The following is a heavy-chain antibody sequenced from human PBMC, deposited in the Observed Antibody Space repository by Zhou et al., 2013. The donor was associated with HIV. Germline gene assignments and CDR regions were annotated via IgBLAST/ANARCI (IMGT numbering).Heavy chain of an antibody. Sequence: QVQLVQSGTEVKKPGSSVQVSCKASEDFFTNYAVNWVRQAPGQGLEWMGGIIPIVGTPRYAQRFHGRVTISTDEDTSTAYMELRSLRSDDTAIYYCARDVGTFSTTAKYTALALGAFDIWGQGTMVTVSS. CDR2: IIPIVGTP. CDR1: EDFFTNYA. D-gene: IGHD5-18*01. V-gene: IGHV1-69*05. CDR3: ARDVGTFSTTAKYTALALGAFDI. J-gene: IGHJ3*02.